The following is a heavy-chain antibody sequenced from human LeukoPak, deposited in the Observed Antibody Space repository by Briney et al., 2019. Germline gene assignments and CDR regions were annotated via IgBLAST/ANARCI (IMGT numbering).Heavy chain of an antibody. Sequence: SETLSLTCTVSGYSISSGYYWGRIRQPPGKGLEWIGSIYHSGSTYYNPSLKSRVTISVDTSKNQFSLKLSSVTAADTAVYYCARDVLGDRSFDYWGQGTLVTVSS. CDR1: GYSISSGYY. J-gene: IGHJ4*02. V-gene: IGHV4-38-2*02. CDR3: ARDVLGDRSFDY. CDR2: IYHSGST.